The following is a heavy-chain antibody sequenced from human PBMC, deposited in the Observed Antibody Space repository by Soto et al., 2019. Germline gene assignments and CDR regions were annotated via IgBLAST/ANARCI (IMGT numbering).Heavy chain of an antibody. CDR3: ASPLYCSSTSCYGPLDY. Sequence: SVKVSCKASGGTFSSYAISWVRQAPGQGLEWMGGIIPIFGTANYAQKFQGRVTITADESTSTAYMELSSLRSEDTAVYYCASPLYCSSTSCYGPLDYWGQGTLVTVSS. CDR1: GGTFSSYA. CDR2: IIPIFGTA. V-gene: IGHV1-69*13. J-gene: IGHJ4*02. D-gene: IGHD2-2*01.